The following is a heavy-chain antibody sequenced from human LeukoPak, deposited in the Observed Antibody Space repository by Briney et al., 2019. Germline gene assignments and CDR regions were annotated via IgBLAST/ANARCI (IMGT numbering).Heavy chain of an antibody. Sequence: PGGSLRLSCVASGFSFSACGMHWVRQAPGKGLEWVSVIYSGGSTYYADSVKGRFTISRDNSKNTLYLQMNSLRAEDTAVYYCASTVSAYDFWSGYHYFDYWGQGTLVTVSS. V-gene: IGHV3-66*01. CDR3: ASTVSAYDFWSGYHYFDY. D-gene: IGHD3-3*01. J-gene: IGHJ4*02. CDR1: GFSFSACG. CDR2: IYSGGST.